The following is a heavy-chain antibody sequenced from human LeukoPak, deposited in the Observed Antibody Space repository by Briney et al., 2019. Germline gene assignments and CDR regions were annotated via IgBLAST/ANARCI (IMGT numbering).Heavy chain of an antibody. J-gene: IGHJ4*02. CDR2: IGISDVDR. V-gene: IGHV3-23*01. CDR3: ARDAPGAGGFDY. Sequence: GGSLRLSCAASGFTISSQAMSWVRQAPGKGLECVSTIGISDVDRHYADSVKGRFSISRDNSKNTLYLQMNSLRAEDTAVYYCARDAPGAGGFDYWAQGTLVTVSS. D-gene: IGHD1-14*01. CDR1: GFTISSQA.